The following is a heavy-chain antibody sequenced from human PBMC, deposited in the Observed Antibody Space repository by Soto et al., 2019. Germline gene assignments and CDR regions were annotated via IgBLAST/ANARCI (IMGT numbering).Heavy chain of an antibody. CDR1: GFTFSSYA. J-gene: IGHJ4*02. CDR3: AKVKVAVAGISNYFDY. CDR2: ISGSGGST. V-gene: IGHV3-23*01. Sequence: EVQLLESGGGLVQPGGSLRLSCAASGFTFSSYAMSWVRQAPGKGLEWVSAISGSGGSTYYADSVKGRFTISRDNSKNTLYLQMNSLRAEDTAVYYCAKVKVAVAGISNYFDYWGQGTLVTVSS. D-gene: IGHD6-19*01.